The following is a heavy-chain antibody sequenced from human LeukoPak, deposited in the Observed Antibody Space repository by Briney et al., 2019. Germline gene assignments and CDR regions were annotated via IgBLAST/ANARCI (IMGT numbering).Heavy chain of an antibody. V-gene: IGHV4-34*01. J-gene: IGHJ5*02. Sequence: SETLSLTCAVYGGSFSGYYWSWIRQPPGKGLEWIGEINHSGSTNYNPSLKSRVTISVDTSKSQFSLKLSSVTAADTAVYYCARGRNYYTKKSNWFDPWGQGTLVTVSS. CDR1: GGSFSGYY. CDR2: INHSGST. CDR3: ARGRNYYTKKSNWFDP. D-gene: IGHD3-22*01.